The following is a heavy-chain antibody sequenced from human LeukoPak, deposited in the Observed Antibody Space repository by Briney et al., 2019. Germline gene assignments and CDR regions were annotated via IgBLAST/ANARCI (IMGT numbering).Heavy chain of an antibody. Sequence: PGGSLRLSCVGAGFTFSNYAMTWVRQAPGKGLGWVSGISGSGDRTYYADSVKGRFTISRDNSKNTLYLQMNSLTDDDSAVYYCAKDRIPVAGRQDIWDYWGQGTLVTASS. J-gene: IGHJ4*02. V-gene: IGHV3-23*01. CDR3: AKDRIPVAGRQDIWDY. D-gene: IGHD6-19*01. CDR1: GFTFSNYA. CDR2: ISGSGDRT.